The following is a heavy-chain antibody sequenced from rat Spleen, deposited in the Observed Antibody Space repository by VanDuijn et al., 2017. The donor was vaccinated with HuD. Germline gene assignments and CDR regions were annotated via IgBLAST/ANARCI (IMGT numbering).Heavy chain of an antibody. D-gene: IGHD1-9*01. CDR1: GFTFSNYG. V-gene: IGHV5-29*01. CDR3: ARRGRPYYGYTHYFDY. CDR2: ISYDGSST. J-gene: IGHJ2*01. Sequence: EVQLVESGGGLVQPGRSLKLSCATSGFTFSNYGMAWVRQAPTKGLEWVATISYDGSSTYYRDSVKGRFTISRDNAKSTLYLQMDSLRSEDTATYYCARRGRPYYGYTHYFDYWGQGVMVTVSS.